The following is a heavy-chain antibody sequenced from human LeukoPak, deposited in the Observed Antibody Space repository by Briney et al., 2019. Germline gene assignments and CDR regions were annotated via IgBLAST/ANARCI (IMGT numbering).Heavy chain of an antibody. CDR3: AREARRAFDY. CDR2: IYTSGST. J-gene: IGHJ4*02. V-gene: IGHV4-61*02. Sequence: SETLSLTCTVSGGSISSGSYYWSWIRQPAGKGLEWIGRIYTSGSTNYNPSLKSRVTISVDTSKNQFSLKLGSVTAADTAVYYCAREARRAFDYWGQGTLVTVSS. CDR1: GGSISSGSYY. D-gene: IGHD6-6*01.